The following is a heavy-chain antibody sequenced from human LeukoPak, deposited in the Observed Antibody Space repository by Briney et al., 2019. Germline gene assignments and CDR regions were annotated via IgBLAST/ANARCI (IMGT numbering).Heavy chain of an antibody. CDR3: ARDGLYCTNGVCSSDI. D-gene: IGHD2-8*01. Sequence: ASVKVSCKASGYTFTSYYIHWVRQAPGQGLEWMGIINPGGGNTNYAQKFQGRVTLTRDTSTSTVYMELTSLRSADTAVYYCARDGLYCTNGVCSSDIWGQGTLVTVSS. CDR1: GYTFTSYY. CDR2: INPGGGNT. J-gene: IGHJ3*02. V-gene: IGHV1-46*01.